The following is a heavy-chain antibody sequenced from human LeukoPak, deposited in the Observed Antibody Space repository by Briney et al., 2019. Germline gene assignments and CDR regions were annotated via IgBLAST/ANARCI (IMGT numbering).Heavy chain of an antibody. CDR2: IYTSGST. CDR1: GGSISSYY. CDR3: ARDRNDYIWGSYYMDV. D-gene: IGHD3-16*01. V-gene: IGHV4-4*07. Sequence: SETLSLTCTVSGGSISSYYWSWIWQPAGKGLEWIGRIYTSGSTNYNPSLKSRVTMSVDTSKNQFSLKLSSVTAADTAVYYCARDRNDYIWGSYYMDVWGKGTTVTVSS. J-gene: IGHJ6*03.